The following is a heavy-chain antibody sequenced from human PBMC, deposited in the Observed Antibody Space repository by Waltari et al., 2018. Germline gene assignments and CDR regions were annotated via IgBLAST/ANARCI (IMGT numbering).Heavy chain of an antibody. CDR2: ISAYNGNT. J-gene: IGHJ6*02. Sequence: QVQLVQSGAEVKKPGASVKVSCKASGYTFTSYGISWLRPAPRQGLEWMGWISAYNGNTNYAQKLQGRVTMTTDTSTSTAYMELRSLRSDDTAVYYCARSIVVITTDYYYGMDVWGQGTTVTVSS. CDR3: ARSIVVITTDYYYGMDV. D-gene: IGHD3-22*01. CDR1: GYTFTSYG. V-gene: IGHV1-18*01.